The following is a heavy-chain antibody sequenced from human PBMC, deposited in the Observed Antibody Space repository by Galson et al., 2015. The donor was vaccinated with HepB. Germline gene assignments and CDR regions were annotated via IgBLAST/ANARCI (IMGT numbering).Heavy chain of an antibody. CDR1: GFTFSSYA. D-gene: IGHD6-13*01. CDR3: AREDSSSWYGGPYYYYYGMDV. V-gene: IGHV3-30-3*01. CDR2: ISYDGSNK. J-gene: IGHJ6*02. Sequence: SLRLSCAASGFTFSSYAMHWVRQAPGKGLGWVAVISYDGSNKYYADSVKGRFTISRDNSKNTLSLQMNSLRAEDTAVYYCAREDSSSWYGGPYYYYYGMDVWCQGTTVTVSS.